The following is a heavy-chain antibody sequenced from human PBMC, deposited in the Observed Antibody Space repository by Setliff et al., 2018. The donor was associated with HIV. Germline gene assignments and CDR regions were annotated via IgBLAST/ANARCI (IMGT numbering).Heavy chain of an antibody. V-gene: IGHV4-61*09. CDR3: AKRTFGSGRLDP. D-gene: IGHD3-16*01. CDR2: IHTTGST. J-gene: IGHJ5*02. CDR1: GDSISSGSYY. Sequence: PSETLSLTCSVSGDSISSGSYYWGWIRLPAGKGLEWIGQIHTTGSTNYNPSPKSRVTISMDTSKNQFSLNLNSVTATDTAVYYCAKRTFGSGRLDPWGQGTLVTVSS.